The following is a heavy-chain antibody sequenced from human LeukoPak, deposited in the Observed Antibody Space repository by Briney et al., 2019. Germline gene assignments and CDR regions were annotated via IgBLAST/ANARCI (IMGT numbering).Heavy chain of an antibody. Sequence: SETLSLTCTVSGDSTSNINYYWGWIRQPPGKGLEWIGSIYYSGSTYYSPSLKSRVTISVDTSKNQFSLKLSSVTAADTAVYYCASQRNDYYDSSGHDYWGQGTLVTVSS. CDR3: ASQRNDYYDSSGHDY. V-gene: IGHV4-39*01. J-gene: IGHJ4*02. D-gene: IGHD3-22*01. CDR1: GDSTSNINYY. CDR2: IYYSGST.